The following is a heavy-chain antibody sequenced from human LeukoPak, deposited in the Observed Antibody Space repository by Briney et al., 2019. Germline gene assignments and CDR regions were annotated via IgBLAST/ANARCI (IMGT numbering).Heavy chain of an antibody. V-gene: IGHV3-66*01. CDR2: IYSGGST. J-gene: IGHJ4*02. D-gene: IGHD5-18*01. CDR3: ARDFRGRGYSYGPFDY. Sequence: GGSLRLSCAASGFTVSSNYMSWVRQAPGKGLEWVSVIYSGGSTYYADSVKGRFTISRDNSKNTLYLQMNSLRAEDTAVYYCARDFRGRGYSYGPFDYWGQGTLVTVSS. CDR1: GFTVSSNY.